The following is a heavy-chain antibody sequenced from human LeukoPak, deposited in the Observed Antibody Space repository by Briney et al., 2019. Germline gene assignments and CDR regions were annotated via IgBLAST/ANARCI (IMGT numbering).Heavy chain of an antibody. V-gene: IGHV3-30*18. CDR3: AKIVGATSNFDY. J-gene: IGHJ4*02. D-gene: IGHD1-26*01. CDR1: GFTFSSYG. CDR2: ISYDGSYK. Sequence: PGGSLRLSCAASGFTFSSYGMHWVRQAPGKGLEWVAIISYDGSYKYYADSVKGRFTISRDNSKNTLYLQMNSLRTEDTAVYYCAKIVGATSNFDYWGQGTLVTVSS.